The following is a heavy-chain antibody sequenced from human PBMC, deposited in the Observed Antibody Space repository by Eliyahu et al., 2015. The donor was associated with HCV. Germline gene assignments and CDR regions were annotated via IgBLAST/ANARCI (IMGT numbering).Heavy chain of an antibody. D-gene: IGHD2-21*01. CDR1: GFTFDDYA. CDR2: VTADGVSA. CDR3: TKDAPYCGGDCYSPDLDF. Sequence: EVQLVESGGGVVQHGGSLRLSCAASGFTFDDYAMHWVRQGPRKGLEWVGLVTADGVSAHYAASVKGRFTISRDNSKNSLYLQMKSLTTDDTALYFCTKDAPYCGGDCYSPDLDFWGQGTLVTVSP. V-gene: IGHV3-43*02. J-gene: IGHJ4*02.